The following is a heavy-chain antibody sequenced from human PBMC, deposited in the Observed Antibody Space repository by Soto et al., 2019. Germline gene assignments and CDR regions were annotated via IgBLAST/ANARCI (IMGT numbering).Heavy chain of an antibody. Sequence: QVQLEQSGAEVKKPGASVKVSCKTSGYTFTSYTLHWVRQAPGQGLEWMGWINAGNGREKYSQRFQDRVSLSTDKSATTAYMELRSPRSEDTAVYYGARGGGWVGEASFDSWGQGTQVTVSS. CDR3: ARGGGWVGEASFDS. CDR1: GYTFTSYT. J-gene: IGHJ4*02. CDR2: INAGNGRE. V-gene: IGHV1-3*01. D-gene: IGHD3-10*01.